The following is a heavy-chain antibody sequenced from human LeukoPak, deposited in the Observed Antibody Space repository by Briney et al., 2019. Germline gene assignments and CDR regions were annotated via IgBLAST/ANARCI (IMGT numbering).Heavy chain of an antibody. V-gene: IGHV3-49*04. Sequence: QSGGSLRLSCAASGFTFSNYAMYWVRQAPGKGLEWAGFIRTKAYGETTEYAASVKGRFTILRDDSTNIAYLQMNGLKAEDTAVYYCGRHLLRSVGSTGLDFWGQGTLVTVAS. CDR2: IRTKAYGETT. CDR1: GFTFSNYA. D-gene: IGHD1-26*01. CDR3: GRHLLRSVGSTGLDF. J-gene: IGHJ4*02.